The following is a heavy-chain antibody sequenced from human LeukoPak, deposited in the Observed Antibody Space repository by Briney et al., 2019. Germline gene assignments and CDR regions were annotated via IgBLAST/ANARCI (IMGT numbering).Heavy chain of an antibody. CDR3: ARVTVVCYENYYFDY. J-gene: IGHJ4*02. Sequence: ASVKVSCKASGYTFTGYYIHWVRQAPGQGLEWMGWINPNSGGTNYAQKFQGRVTMTRDTSISTAYMELSRLRSDDTAVYYCARVTVVCYENYYFDYWGQGTLVTDSS. CDR1: GYTFTGYY. V-gene: IGHV1-2*02. D-gene: IGHD2-15*01. CDR2: INPNSGGT.